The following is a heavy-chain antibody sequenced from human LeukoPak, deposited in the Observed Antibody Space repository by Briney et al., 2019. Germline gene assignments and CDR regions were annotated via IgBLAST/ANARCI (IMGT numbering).Heavy chain of an antibody. V-gene: IGHV3-74*01. CDR2: ISRDGRDA. CDR3: ARALGIEGTATDNWFDP. D-gene: IGHD1-7*01. CDR1: GFTFSAYA. Sequence: GGSPRLSCEASGFTFSAYAMTWVRQAPGKGLVWVSRISRDGRDANYADSVKGRFSMSRDNAKDTVHLQMNSLRPEDTAVYYCARALGIEGTATDNWFDPWGQGTLVTVSS. J-gene: IGHJ5*02.